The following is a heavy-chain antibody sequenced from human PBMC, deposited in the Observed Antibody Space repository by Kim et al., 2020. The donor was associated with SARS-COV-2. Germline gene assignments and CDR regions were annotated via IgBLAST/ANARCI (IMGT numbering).Heavy chain of an antibody. CDR2: GDPGDSDT. V-gene: IGHV5-51*01. CDR1: GYSFTSYW. D-gene: IGHD3-10*01. J-gene: IGHJ2*01. Sequence: GESLKISCKGSGYSFTSYWIGWVRQMTGGGLAGGGVGDPGDSDTRYSPSFQGQVTISADKSISTAYLQWSSLKASDTAMYYCARQWNYGSGSYWYFDLWGRGTLVTVSS. CDR3: ARQWNYGSGSYWYFDL.